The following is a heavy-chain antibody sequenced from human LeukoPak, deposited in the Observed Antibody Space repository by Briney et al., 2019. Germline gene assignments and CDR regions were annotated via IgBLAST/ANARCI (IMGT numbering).Heavy chain of an antibody. Sequence: SETLSLTCTVSGGSVSSGSYYWSWIRQPPGKGLEWIGYIYYSGSTYYNPSLKSRVTISVDTSKNQFSLKLSSVTAADTAVYYCAREMATIALFDYWGQGTLVTVSS. D-gene: IGHD5-24*01. CDR1: GGSVSSGSYY. J-gene: IGHJ4*02. CDR3: AREMATIALFDY. CDR2: IYYSGST. V-gene: IGHV4-30-4*08.